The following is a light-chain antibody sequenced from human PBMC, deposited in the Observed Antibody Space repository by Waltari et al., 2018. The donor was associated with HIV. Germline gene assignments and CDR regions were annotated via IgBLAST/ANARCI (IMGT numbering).Light chain of an antibody. Sequence: QSVLTQPTSASGTPGQRVTISCSGSSSNIGSNYVYWYQQLPGTAPKLLIYMNNQRPSGVPDRFSGSKSGTSASLAISGLRSEDEADYYCAAWDASLSAWVFGGGTKLTVL. V-gene: IGLV1-47*01. CDR2: MNN. CDR3: AAWDASLSAWV. CDR1: SSNIGSNY. J-gene: IGLJ3*02.